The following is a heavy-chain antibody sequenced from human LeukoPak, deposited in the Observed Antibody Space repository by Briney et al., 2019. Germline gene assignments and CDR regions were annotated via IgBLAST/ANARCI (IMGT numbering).Heavy chain of an antibody. D-gene: IGHD4-17*01. CDR3: ARGYHGDYYLDF. CDR1: GYTFTCYY. J-gene: IGHJ4*02. Sequence: ASVKVSFKASGYTFTCYYMHWVRQAPGQGLEWKGWINPHSGGTNYAQNFRGRVTVARDTSINTAYMELSSLRSDDTAVYYCARGYHGDYYLDFWGQGTLVTVSS. CDR2: INPHSGGT. V-gene: IGHV1-2*02.